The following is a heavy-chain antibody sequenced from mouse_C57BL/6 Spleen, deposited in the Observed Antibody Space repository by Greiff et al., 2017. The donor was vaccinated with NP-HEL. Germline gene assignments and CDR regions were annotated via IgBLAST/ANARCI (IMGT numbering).Heavy chain of an antibody. D-gene: IGHD1-1*01. CDR1: GYSITSGYY. V-gene: IGHV3-6*01. Sequence: EVQLVESGPGLVKPSQSLSLTCSVTGYSITSGYYWNWIRQFPGNKLEWMGYISYDGSNNYNPSLKNRISITRDTSKNQFFLKLNSVTTEDTATYYCAREAVVGIDYWGQGTTLTVSS. J-gene: IGHJ2*01. CDR3: AREAVVGIDY. CDR2: ISYDGSN.